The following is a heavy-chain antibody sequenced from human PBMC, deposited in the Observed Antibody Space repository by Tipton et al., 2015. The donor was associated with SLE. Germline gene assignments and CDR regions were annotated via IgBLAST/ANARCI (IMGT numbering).Heavy chain of an antibody. CDR3: TREKGGDTATLDY. Sequence: SLRLSCAVSGFTFNDYYMHWVRQAPGKGLVWVSRISNGGSTTTYANSVKGRFTVSRDSSKSTLYLQMNSLAVEDTALYYCTREKGGDTATLDYWGQGTLVTVSA. J-gene: IGHJ4*02. CDR2: ISNGGSTT. V-gene: IGHV3-74*01. CDR1: GFTFNDYY. D-gene: IGHD5-18*01.